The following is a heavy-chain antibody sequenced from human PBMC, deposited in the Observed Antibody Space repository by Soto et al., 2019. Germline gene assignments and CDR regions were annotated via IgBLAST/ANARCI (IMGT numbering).Heavy chain of an antibody. CDR2: IYYSGST. CDR3: ASGVGYCSSTSCSGDYYYYMDV. CDR1: GGSISSYY. V-gene: IGHV4-59*01. Sequence: ASETLSLTCTVSGGSISSYYWSWIRQPPGKGLEWIGYIYYSGSTNYNPSLKSRVTISVDTSKNQFSLKLSSVTAADTAVYYCASGVGYCSSTSCSGDYYYYMDVWGKGTTVTVSS. D-gene: IGHD2-2*01. J-gene: IGHJ6*03.